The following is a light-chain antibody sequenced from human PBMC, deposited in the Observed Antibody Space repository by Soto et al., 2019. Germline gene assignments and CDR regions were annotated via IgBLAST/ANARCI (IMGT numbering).Light chain of an antibody. CDR2: GVS. V-gene: IGKV3-20*01. CDR3: QQYDSSPLYT. J-gene: IGKJ2*01. Sequence: EIVLTQSPGTLSLSPGERATLSCRASQSVSDNFLAWYQQKPGQAPSLLIYGVSSRATGIPDRFSGSGSGTDFTLTISRLEPEDFAVYYCQQYDSSPLYTFGQGTKLEI. CDR1: QSVSDNF.